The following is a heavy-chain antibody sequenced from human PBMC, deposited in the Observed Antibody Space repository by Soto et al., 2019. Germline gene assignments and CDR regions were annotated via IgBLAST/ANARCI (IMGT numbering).Heavy chain of an antibody. V-gene: IGHV1-69*13. CDR1: GGTFSSYA. Sequence: SVKVSCKASGGTFSSYAISWVRQAPGQGLEWMGGVIPIFGTANYAQKFQGRVTITADESTSTAYMELSSLRSEDTAVYYCARARGGGIQLWLNYWGQGTLVTVSS. J-gene: IGHJ4*02. D-gene: IGHD5-18*01. CDR3: ARARGGGIQLWLNY. CDR2: VIPIFGTA.